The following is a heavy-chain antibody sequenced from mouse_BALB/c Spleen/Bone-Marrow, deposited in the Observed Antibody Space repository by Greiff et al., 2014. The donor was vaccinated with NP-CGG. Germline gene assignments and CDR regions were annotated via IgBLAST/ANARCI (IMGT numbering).Heavy chain of an antibody. CDR2: ISDGGTYT. D-gene: IGHD1-1*02. Sequence: VQLKESGGDLVKPGGSLKLSCAASGFTFSDFYMFWFRQTPEKRLEWVATISDGGTYTYYPDSVKGRFTISRDNAKNNLYLQMSSLKSEDTAMYYCARSGERYGAMDYWGQGTSVTVSS. J-gene: IGHJ4*01. CDR3: ARSGERYGAMDY. V-gene: IGHV5-4*02. CDR1: GFTFSDFY.